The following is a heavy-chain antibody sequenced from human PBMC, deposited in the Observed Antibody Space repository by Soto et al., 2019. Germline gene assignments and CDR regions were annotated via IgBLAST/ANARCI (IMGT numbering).Heavy chain of an antibody. J-gene: IGHJ4*02. D-gene: IGHD5-12*01. Sequence: SVKVSCKASGGSFSNFGISWVRQAPGQGLEWMGGIVPVFGRPNYAQRFRGRLTITADESTSTGYMELIGLRSDDTAVYYCAREGSGYNFRGQGTQVTVSS. V-gene: IGHV1-69*13. CDR2: IVPVFGRP. CDR1: GGSFSNFG. CDR3: AREGSGYNF.